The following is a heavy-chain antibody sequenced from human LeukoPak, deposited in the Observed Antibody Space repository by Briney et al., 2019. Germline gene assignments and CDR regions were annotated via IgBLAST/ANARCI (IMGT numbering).Heavy chain of an antibody. J-gene: IGHJ3*02. CDR2: TYTSGST. CDR1: GGSISRGSYY. D-gene: IGHD6-19*01. V-gene: IGHV4-61*05. CDR3: AGWADAFDI. Sequence: PSETLSLTCTVSGGSISRGSYYWGWIRQPPGKGLEWIGRTYTSGSTNYNPSLKSRVTMSVDMSKNQFSLKLSSMIAADTAVYYCAGWADAFDIWGQGTMVTVSS.